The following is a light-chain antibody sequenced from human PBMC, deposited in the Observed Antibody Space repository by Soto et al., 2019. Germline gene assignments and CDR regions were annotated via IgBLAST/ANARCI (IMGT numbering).Light chain of an antibody. J-gene: IGKJ1*01. CDR2: AAS. V-gene: IGKV1-9*01. CDR1: QGISSY. Sequence: IQLTQSPSSLSASVGDRVTITCRASQGISSYLAWYQQKPGKAPKLLIYAASTLQSGVPSRFSGSGSGTDFTLTISSLQPEDFATYYCQQLNSNPVTFGQGTKVEIK. CDR3: QQLNSNPVT.